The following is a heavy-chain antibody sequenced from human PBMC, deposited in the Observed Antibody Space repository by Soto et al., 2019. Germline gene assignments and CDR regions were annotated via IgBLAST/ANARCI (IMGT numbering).Heavy chain of an antibody. D-gene: IGHD1-26*01. Sequence: QVQLVQSGAEVKKPGASVKVSCKASGYTFTSYGISWVRQAPGQGLEWMGWINPYNGNTNYAQKLQGRVTMTTDTSTNSVYMELRSLRSEDTAVYYCSRDWCGIDYWGQGTLVTVSS. V-gene: IGHV1-18*01. CDR1: GYTFTSYG. CDR3: SRDWCGIDY. J-gene: IGHJ4*02. CDR2: INPYNGNT.